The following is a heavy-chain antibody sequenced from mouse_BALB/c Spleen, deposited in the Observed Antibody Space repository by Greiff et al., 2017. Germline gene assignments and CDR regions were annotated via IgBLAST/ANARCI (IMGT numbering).Heavy chain of an antibody. J-gene: IGHJ4*01. CDR3: ARMVYYGNEDYAMDY. D-gene: IGHD2-1*01. V-gene: IGHV2-2*02. Sequence: VQLQESGPGLVQPSQSLSITCTVSGFSLTSYGVHWVRQSPGKGLEWLGVIWSGGSTDYNAAFISRLSISKDNSKSQVFFKMNSLQANDTAIYYCARMVYYGNEDYAMDYWGQGTSVTVSS. CDR1: GFSLTSYG. CDR2: IWSGGST.